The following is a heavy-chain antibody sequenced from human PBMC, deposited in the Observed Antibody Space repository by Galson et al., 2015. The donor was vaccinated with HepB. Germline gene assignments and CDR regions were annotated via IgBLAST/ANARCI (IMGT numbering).Heavy chain of an antibody. V-gene: IGHV3-48*02. CDR2: ISSSSSTI. J-gene: IGHJ4*02. CDR3: ARDLAFPRGTYFDY. Sequence: SLRLSCAASGFTFSSYSMNWVRQAPGKGLEWVSYISSSSSTIYYADSVKGRFTISRDNAKNSLYLQMSSLRDEDTAVYYCARDLAFPRGTYFDYWGQGTLVTVSS. D-gene: IGHD3-3*02. CDR1: GFTFSSYS.